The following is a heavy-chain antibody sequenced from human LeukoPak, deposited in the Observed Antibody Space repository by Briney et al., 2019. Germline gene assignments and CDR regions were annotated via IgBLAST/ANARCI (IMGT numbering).Heavy chain of an antibody. CDR1: GYTFTDYY. Sequence: ASVKVSCKSSGYTFTDYYLHWVRQAPGQGLEWMGWINPNSGDTNYAQNFQGRVTMTRDTSISTAYMELSSLKSDDTAVYYCARDRNSGSSLDIWGQGTMLTVSS. CDR3: ARDRNSGSSLDI. V-gene: IGHV1-2*02. D-gene: IGHD6-6*01. J-gene: IGHJ3*02. CDR2: INPNSGDT.